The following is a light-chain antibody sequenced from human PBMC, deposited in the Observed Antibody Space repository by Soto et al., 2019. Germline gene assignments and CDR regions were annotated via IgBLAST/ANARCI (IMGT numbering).Light chain of an antibody. CDR3: QQYYSTPYT. V-gene: IGKV4-1*01. J-gene: IGKJ2*01. CDR2: WAS. Sequence: DIVMTKSPDSLAVSLGERATINCKSRQSVLYSSNNNKYLAWYQQKPGQPPKLLIYWASTRESGVPDRFSGSGSGTDFTLTISSLQSEDVAVYYCQQYYSTPYTFGQGTKLEIK. CDR1: QSVLYSSNNNKY.